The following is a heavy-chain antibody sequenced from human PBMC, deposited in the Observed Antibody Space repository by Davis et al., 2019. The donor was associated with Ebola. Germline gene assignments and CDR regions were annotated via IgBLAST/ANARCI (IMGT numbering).Heavy chain of an antibody. V-gene: IGHV4-59*08. CDR2: IYYSGST. J-gene: IGHJ4*02. CDR1: GGSLSSYF. CDR3: ARHLGVGYNPTFDH. Sequence: SETLSLTCTVSGGSLSSYFWSWIRQPPGKGLEWIGYIYYSGSTNYNPSLRSRVTMSVDTSQNQFSLRLSSVTAADTAVYYCARHLGVGYNPTFDHWGQGTLVTVSS. D-gene: IGHD5-24*01.